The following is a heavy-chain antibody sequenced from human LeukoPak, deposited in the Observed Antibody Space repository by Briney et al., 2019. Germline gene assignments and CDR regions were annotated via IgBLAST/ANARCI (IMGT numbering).Heavy chain of an antibody. CDR2: IWDDGSNK. D-gene: IGHD4/OR15-4a*01. J-gene: IGHJ4*02. CDR1: GFTFSSYG. V-gene: IGHV3-33*01. Sequence: PGGSLRLSCAASGFTFSSYGIHWVRQAPGKGLEWVAVIWDDGSNKYYVDSVKGRFTISRDKSKNTLYLQMNSLRVKGTAVYYCARGVDYGAFDYWGQGTLVTVSS. CDR3: ARGVDYGAFDY.